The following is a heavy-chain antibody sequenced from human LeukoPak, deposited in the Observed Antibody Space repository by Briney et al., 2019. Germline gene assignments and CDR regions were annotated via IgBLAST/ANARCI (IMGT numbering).Heavy chain of an antibody. J-gene: IGHJ4*02. CDR2: IIPILGIA. CDR1: GGTFSSYA. CDR3: ARSDVHIPFYSATECFDY. Sequence: SVKVSCKASGGTFSSYAISWVRQAPGQGLEWMGRIIPILGIANYAQKFQGRVTITADKSTSTAYMELSSLRSEDTAVYYCARSDVHIPFYSATECFDYWGQGTLVTVSS. D-gene: IGHD1-26*01. V-gene: IGHV1-69*04.